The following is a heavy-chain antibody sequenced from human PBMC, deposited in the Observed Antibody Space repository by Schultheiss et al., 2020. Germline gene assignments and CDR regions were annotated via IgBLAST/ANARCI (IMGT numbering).Heavy chain of an antibody. V-gene: IGHV3-23*01. CDR3: AKEGDGAFDY. D-gene: IGHD5-24*01. J-gene: IGHJ4*02. CDR2: ISGSGGST. CDR1: GFTFSSYW. Sequence: GESLKISCAASGFTFSSYWMHWVRQAPGKGLEWVSAISGSGGSTYYADSVKGRFTISRDNSKNTLYLQMNSLRAEDTAVYYCAKEGDGAFDYWGQGTLVTVYS.